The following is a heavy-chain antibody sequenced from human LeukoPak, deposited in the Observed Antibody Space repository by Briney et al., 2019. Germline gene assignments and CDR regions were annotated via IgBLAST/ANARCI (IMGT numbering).Heavy chain of an antibody. CDR1: GYTFTSYG. V-gene: IGHV1-2*02. D-gene: IGHD1-26*01. CDR3: ARFSGSSNFDY. J-gene: IGHJ4*02. Sequence: ASVKVSCKASGYTFTSYGISWVRQAPGQGLEWMGWIYPNSGGTKYVQKFQGRVTMTRDTSISTIYMELSSLRSDDTAVYYCARFSGSSNFDYWGQGTLVTVSS. CDR2: IYPNSGGT.